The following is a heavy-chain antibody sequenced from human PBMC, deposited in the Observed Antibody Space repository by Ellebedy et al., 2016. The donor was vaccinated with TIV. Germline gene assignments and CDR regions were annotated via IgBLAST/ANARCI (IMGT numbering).Heavy chain of an antibody. V-gene: IGHV3-23*01. D-gene: IGHD2-2*01. CDR3: AHQCSSTNCHDY. CDR1: GFTFSSYA. CDR2: ISISGGST. J-gene: IGHJ4*02. Sequence: PGGSLRLSCAASGFTFSSYAMSWIRQAPGKGLEWVSTISISGGSTYYADSVKGRFTISRDNSKNTLYLQMNSLRVEDTAGYYCAHQCSSTNCHDYWGQGTLVPVSS.